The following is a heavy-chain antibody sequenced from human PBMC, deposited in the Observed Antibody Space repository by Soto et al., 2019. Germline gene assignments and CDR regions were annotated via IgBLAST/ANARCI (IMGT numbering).Heavy chain of an antibody. CDR3: TRGSFTSSIS. CDR2: INSDGSST. V-gene: IGHV3-74*03. D-gene: IGHD2-2*01. Sequence: GGSLILSCAASGFTFSTYWMHWVRQAPGKGLVWVSRINSDGSSTKYADSVKGRFTISRDNAKNTLYLQLNSLRAEDTAVYYCTRGSFTSSISWGQGTLVTVSS. J-gene: IGHJ5*02. CDR1: GFTFSTYW.